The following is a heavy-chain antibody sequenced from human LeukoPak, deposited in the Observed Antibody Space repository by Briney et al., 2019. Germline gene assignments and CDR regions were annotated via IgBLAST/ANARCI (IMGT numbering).Heavy chain of an antibody. CDR1: GYTFTSYY. J-gene: IGHJ4*02. CDR2: INPSGAST. D-gene: IGHD4-11*01. V-gene: IGHV1-46*01. Sequence: ASVKVSCKASGYTFTSYYMHWVRQAPGQGLEWMGIINPSGASTSYAQKFQGRVTMTRDMSTSTVYMELSGLRSEDTAVYYCARAVKRYSDYSSASTSMGYWGQGTLVTVSS. CDR3: ARAVKRYSDYSSASTSMGY.